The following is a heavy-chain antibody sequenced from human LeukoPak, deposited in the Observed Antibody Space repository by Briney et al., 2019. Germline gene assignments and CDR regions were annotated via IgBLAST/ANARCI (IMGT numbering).Heavy chain of an antibody. Sequence: PGRSLRLSCAASGFTFSSYSMTWVRQAPGKGLEWVSYISSSSSTIYYADSVKGRFTISRDNAKNSLYLQMNSLRDEDTAVYYCARDKSITMVRGVIDYWGQGTLVTVSS. V-gene: IGHV3-48*02. CDR1: GFTFSSYS. CDR3: ARDKSITMVRGVIDY. J-gene: IGHJ4*02. CDR2: ISSSSSTI. D-gene: IGHD3-10*01.